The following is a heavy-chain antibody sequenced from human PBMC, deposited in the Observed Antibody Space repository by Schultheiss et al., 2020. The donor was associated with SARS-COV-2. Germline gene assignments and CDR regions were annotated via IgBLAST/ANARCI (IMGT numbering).Heavy chain of an antibody. D-gene: IGHD3-10*01. CDR2: IYYSGST. CDR1: GGSISSSNW. J-gene: IGHJ6*02. CDR3: ARDIRHGSGSYYLQKYYYGMDV. V-gene: IGHV4-61*01. Sequence: SETLSLTCAVSGGSISSSNWWSWIRQPPGKGLEWIGYIYYSGSTNYNPSLKSRVTISVDTSKNQFSLKLSSVTAADTAVYYCARDIRHGSGSYYLQKYYYGMDVWGQGTTVTVSS.